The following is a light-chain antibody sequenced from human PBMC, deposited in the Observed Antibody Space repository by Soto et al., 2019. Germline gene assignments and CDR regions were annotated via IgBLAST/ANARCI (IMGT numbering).Light chain of an antibody. V-gene: IGKV3-15*01. J-gene: IGKJ1*01. Sequence: EIVMTQSPATLPVSPGERATLSCRASQSVGSNLAWYQQKPVQAPRLLIYGASTRATGIPARFSGSVSGTEFTLTISSLQSEDFAVYYCQQYGSSGTFGQGTKVDIK. CDR2: GAS. CDR1: QSVGSN. CDR3: QQYGSSGT.